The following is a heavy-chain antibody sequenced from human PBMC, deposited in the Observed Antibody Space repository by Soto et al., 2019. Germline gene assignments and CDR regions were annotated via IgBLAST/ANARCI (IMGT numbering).Heavy chain of an antibody. CDR2: TYYRSTWTI. Sequence: PSQTLSLTCAISGDSVSSSSAAWNWLRQSPSRGLEWLGRTYYRSTWTIDYAGSVKSRITINPDTFENQFSLQLYSVTPEDTAVYYCAGVSSFRGMDAWGQGTPATVSS. V-gene: IGHV6-1*01. D-gene: IGHD3-16*01. CDR1: GDSVSSSSAA. CDR3: AGVSSFRGMDA. J-gene: IGHJ6*02.